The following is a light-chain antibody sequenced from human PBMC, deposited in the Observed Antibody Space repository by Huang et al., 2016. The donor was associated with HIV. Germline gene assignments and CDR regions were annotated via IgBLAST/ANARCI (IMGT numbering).Light chain of an antibody. CDR1: QSLLYSLNNKNY. V-gene: IGKV4-1*01. CDR3: QQYYQNPQT. J-gene: IGKJ5*01. CDR2: WAS. Sequence: DIVMTQSPDSLSVSPGERATIDCKSSQSLLYSLNNKNYFAWFQQKPGRPPKLLLYWASKRESGIPERFSGSGSGTDFTLTINNLQPEDVATYYCQQYYQNPQTFGQGT.